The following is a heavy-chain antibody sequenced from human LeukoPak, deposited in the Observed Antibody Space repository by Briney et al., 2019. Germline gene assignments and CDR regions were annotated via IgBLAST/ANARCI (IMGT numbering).Heavy chain of an antibody. J-gene: IGHJ4*02. Sequence: SETLSLTCTVPDGSISNSYWNWVRQPPGKGLEWIGYIYSSGSTNYNPSFKSRVTLSVDPSKNQFSLKLNSVTASDTAVYYCANSYDGKIVPFDNWGQGTLVTVPS. V-gene: IGHV4-4*09. CDR2: IYSSGST. CDR3: ANSYDGKIVPFDN. CDR1: DGSISNSY. D-gene: IGHD4-23*01.